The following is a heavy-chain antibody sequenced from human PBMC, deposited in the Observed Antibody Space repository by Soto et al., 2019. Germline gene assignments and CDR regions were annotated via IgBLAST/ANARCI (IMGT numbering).Heavy chain of an antibody. D-gene: IGHD7-27*01. CDR2: ISYDGSNK. CDR1: GFTFSSYG. V-gene: IGHV3-30*03. J-gene: IGHJ4*01. CDR3: ALGYFDY. Sequence: GGSLRLSCAASGFTFSSYGMHWVRQAPGKGLEWVAVISYDGSNKYYADSVKGRFTISRDNSKNTLYLQMNSLRAEDTAVYYCALGYFDYWGHGTLVTVSS.